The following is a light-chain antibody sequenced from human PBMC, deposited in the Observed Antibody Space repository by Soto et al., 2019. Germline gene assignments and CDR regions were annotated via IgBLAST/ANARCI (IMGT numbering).Light chain of an antibody. CDR3: QQYYATPPYT. CDR1: QSVSSN. V-gene: IGKV3-15*01. Sequence: EIVMTQSPATLSVSPGERATLSCRASQSVSSNLAWYQQKAGQPPKLLIYWASTRESGVPDRFSGSGSGTDFTLTISSLQAEDVAVYYCQQYYATPPYTFGQGTKLEIK. J-gene: IGKJ2*01. CDR2: WAS.